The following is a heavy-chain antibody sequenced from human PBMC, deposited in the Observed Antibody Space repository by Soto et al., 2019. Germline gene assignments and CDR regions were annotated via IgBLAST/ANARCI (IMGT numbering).Heavy chain of an antibody. CDR1: GFTFSSYA. V-gene: IGHV3-23*01. CDR2: ISGSGGST. Sequence: EVQLLESGGGLVQPGGSLRLSCAASGFTFSSYAMSWVRQAPGKGLEWVSAISGSGGSTYYADSVKGRFTISRDNSKNTLYLQMNSLRAEDTAVYYCAKGILRAYYYDSSGYYYFDYWGQGTLVTVSS. CDR3: AKGILRAYYYDSSGYYYFDY. J-gene: IGHJ4*02. D-gene: IGHD3-22*01.